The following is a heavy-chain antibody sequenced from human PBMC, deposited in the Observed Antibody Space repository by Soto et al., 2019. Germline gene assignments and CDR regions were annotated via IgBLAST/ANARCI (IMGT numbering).Heavy chain of an antibody. CDR1: GGTFSTSA. D-gene: IGHD3-3*02. CDR3: ARDKDRQQLGGNYYYILDV. Sequence: QVQLMQSGAEVKKPGSSVKVSCKASGGTFSTSAISWVRQAPGEGLEWVGGIMPVFATPDYAQKFQGRVTLSADESTTTAYLELTSLTTDDTAVYYCARDKDRQQLGGNYYYILDVWGQGTGITFSS. CDR2: IMPVFATP. J-gene: IGHJ6*02. V-gene: IGHV1-69*12.